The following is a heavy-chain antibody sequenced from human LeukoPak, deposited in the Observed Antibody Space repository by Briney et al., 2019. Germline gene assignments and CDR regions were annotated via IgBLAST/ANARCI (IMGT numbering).Heavy chain of an antibody. CDR2: IYHSGST. CDR3: VTILRGGSGCPDAFDI. Sequence: SETLSLTCAVSGGSISSSNWWSWVRQPPGKGLEWIGEIYHSGSTNYNPSLKSRVTISVDKSKNQFSLKLSSVTAADTAVYYCVTILRGGSGCPDAFDIWGQGTMVTVSS. D-gene: IGHD6-19*01. CDR1: GGSISSSNW. J-gene: IGHJ3*02. V-gene: IGHV4-4*02.